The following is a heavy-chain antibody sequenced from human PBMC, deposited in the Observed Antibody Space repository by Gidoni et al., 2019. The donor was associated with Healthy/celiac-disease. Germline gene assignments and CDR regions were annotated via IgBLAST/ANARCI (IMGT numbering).Heavy chain of an antibody. CDR2: INAGNGNT. Sequence: QVQLVQSGAEVKKPGASVKVSCKASGYTFTSYAMHWVRQAPGQRLEWMGWINAGNGNTKYSQKFQGRVTITRDTSASTAYMELSSLRSEDTAVYYCARQGGIAVAGREYFQHWGQGTLVTVSS. CDR3: ARQGGIAVAGREYFQH. D-gene: IGHD6-19*01. CDR1: GYTFTSYA. J-gene: IGHJ1*01. V-gene: IGHV1-3*01.